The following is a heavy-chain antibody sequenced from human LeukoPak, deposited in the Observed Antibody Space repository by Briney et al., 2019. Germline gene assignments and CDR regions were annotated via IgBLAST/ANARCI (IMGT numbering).Heavy chain of an antibody. Sequence: GRSLRLSCAASGFTFSSYVMHWARQAPGKGLEWVAVIWYDGSNKYYADSVKGRFTISRDNSKNTLYLQMNSLRAEDTAVYYCARDVTISNWNYVGDAFDIWGQGTMVTVSS. CDR3: ARDVTISNWNYVGDAFDI. CDR1: GFTFSSYV. J-gene: IGHJ3*02. D-gene: IGHD1-7*01. CDR2: IWYDGSNK. V-gene: IGHV3-33*01.